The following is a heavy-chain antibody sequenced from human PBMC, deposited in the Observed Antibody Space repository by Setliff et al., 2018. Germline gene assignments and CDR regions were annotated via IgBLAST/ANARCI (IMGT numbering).Heavy chain of an antibody. CDR3: AKDASYYDILTGANYLDT. Sequence: PGGSLRLSCAASGFTFSDYYMSWLRQAPGKGLEWVSHISSGGSSTYYADSVKGRFTISRDNANLFLQMNNLRAEDTAFYFCAKDASYYDILTGANYLDTWGRGTLVTVSS. CDR2: ISSGGSST. V-gene: IGHV3-11*01. CDR1: GFTFSDYY. D-gene: IGHD3-9*01. J-gene: IGHJ5*02.